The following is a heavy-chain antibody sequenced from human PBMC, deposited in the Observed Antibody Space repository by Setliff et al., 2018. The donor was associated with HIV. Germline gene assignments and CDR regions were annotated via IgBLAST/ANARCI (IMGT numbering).Heavy chain of an antibody. V-gene: IGHV3-30*02. D-gene: IGHD1-20*01. CDR2: IRSDGSNK. CDR3: ARYNWNPLGYRFDY. Sequence: GSLRLSCATSGLTFSNCGMHWVRQAPGKGLKWVASIRSDGSNKYYVDSVKGRFTISRDNAKNSLYLQLNSLRAEDTAVYYCARYNWNPLGYRFDYWGQGTLVTVSS. J-gene: IGHJ4*02. CDR1: GLTFSNCG.